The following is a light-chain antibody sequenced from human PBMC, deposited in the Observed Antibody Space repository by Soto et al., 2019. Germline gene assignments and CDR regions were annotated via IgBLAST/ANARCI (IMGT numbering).Light chain of an antibody. J-gene: IGLJ1*01. CDR1: SSDIGGYNY. CDR2: DVS. CDR3: SSYTSSSLYV. V-gene: IGLV2-14*01. Sequence: QSALTQPASVSGSPGQSITISCTGTSSDIGGYNYVSWYQQHPGKAPKLMMYDVSNRPSGVSNRFSGSKSGNTASLTISGLQADDEADYYCSSYTSSSLYVFGTGTKVTVL.